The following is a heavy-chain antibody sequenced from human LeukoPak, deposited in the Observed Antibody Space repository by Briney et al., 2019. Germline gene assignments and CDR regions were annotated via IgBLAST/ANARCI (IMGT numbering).Heavy chain of an antibody. V-gene: IGHV3-7*03. CDR1: GFTFSTYW. Sequence: GGSLRLSCAASGFTFSTYWMTWVRQAPGKGLEWVANIKQDGSEKNYVDSVKGRFTISRDNAKNSLDLQMNSLRAEDTAVYYCARGARELSAFDIWGQGTMVTVSS. CDR2: IKQDGSEK. D-gene: IGHD1-26*01. J-gene: IGHJ3*02. CDR3: ARGARELSAFDI.